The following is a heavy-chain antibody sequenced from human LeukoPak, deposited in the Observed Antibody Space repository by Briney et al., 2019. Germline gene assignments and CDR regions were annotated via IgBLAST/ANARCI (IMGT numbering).Heavy chain of an antibody. D-gene: IGHD4-17*01. J-gene: IGHJ4*02. Sequence: GALKLPRAASGINLCRHGINLVRQAPGKGLEWVSTISRSGDSTYYGDSVKGRFTISRDNSKNTLYLHMDSLRAEDTAVYYCAKVPQGTNYGYWGQGTLVTVSS. CDR3: AKVPQGTNYGY. CDR2: ISRSGDST. CDR1: GINLCRHG. V-gene: IGHV3-23*01.